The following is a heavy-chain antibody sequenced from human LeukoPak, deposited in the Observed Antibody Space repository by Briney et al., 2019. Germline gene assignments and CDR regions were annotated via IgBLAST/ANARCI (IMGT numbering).Heavy chain of an antibody. D-gene: IGHD6-13*01. CDR2: ISSNGGST. Sequence: PGGSLRLSCAASGFTFSSYAMHWVRQAPGKGLEYVSAISSNGGSTYYANSVKGRFTISRDNSKNTLYLQMGSLRAEDMAVYYCARAFRSSSWYFDPWGQGTLVTVSS. CDR1: GFTFSSYA. J-gene: IGHJ5*02. V-gene: IGHV3-64*01. CDR3: ARAFRSSSWYFDP.